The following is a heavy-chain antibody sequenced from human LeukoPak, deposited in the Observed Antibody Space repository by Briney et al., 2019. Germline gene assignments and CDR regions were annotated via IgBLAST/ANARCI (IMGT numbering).Heavy chain of an antibody. Sequence: KPSETLSLTCTVSGGSISSYYWSWIRHSPGKGLEWIGYIYYSGSTNYNPSLKSRVTISVDTSKNQFSLKLSSVTAADTAVYYCARVISITNWFDPWGQGTLVTVSS. CDR3: ARVISITNWFDP. CDR1: GGSISSYY. V-gene: IGHV4-59*12. CDR2: IYYSGST. D-gene: IGHD1-20*01. J-gene: IGHJ5*02.